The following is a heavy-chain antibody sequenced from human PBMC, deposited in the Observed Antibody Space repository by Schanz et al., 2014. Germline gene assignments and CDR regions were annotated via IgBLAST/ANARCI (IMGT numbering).Heavy chain of an antibody. D-gene: IGHD2-2*02. Sequence: QVQLVQSGAEVKKPGSSMKVSCKASGGTFSSYTISWVRQAPGQGLEWMGRIIPILGIANYAQNFQGRVTITADKSTSTAYMELTSLRSEDTAVYYCAGTYCSSTSCYTGYYYMDVWGKGTTVNVSS. J-gene: IGHJ6*03. CDR1: GGTFSSYT. V-gene: IGHV1-69*02. CDR2: IIPILGIA. CDR3: AGTYCSSTSCYTGYYYMDV.